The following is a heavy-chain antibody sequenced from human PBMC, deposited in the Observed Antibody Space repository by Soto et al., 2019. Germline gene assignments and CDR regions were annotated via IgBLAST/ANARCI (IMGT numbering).Heavy chain of an antibody. V-gene: IGHV5-10-1*01. CDR2: IDPSDSYT. CDR3: ARLHYVTIFGVVYGTDV. Sequence: PGESLKISCKGSGYSFTSYWISWVRQMPGKGLEWMGRIDPSDSYTNYSPSFQGHVTISADKSISTAYLQWSSLKASDTAMYYCARLHYVTIFGVVYGTDVWGQGTTVTVSS. J-gene: IGHJ6*02. D-gene: IGHD3-3*01. CDR1: GYSFTSYW.